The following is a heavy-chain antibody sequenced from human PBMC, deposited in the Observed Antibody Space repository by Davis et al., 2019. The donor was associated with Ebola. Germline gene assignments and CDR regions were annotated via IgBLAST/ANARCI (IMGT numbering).Heavy chain of an antibody. CDR3: ARDRGLWTTSGYYYYYGMDV. J-gene: IGHJ6*04. CDR1: GYTYTSYY. V-gene: IGHV1-46*01. D-gene: IGHD4-17*01. Sequence: AASVKVSCKASGYTYTSYYMHWVRQAPGQGLEWMGIINPSGCSTSYAQKFQGRVTMIRDTSTSTVYMELSSLRSEDTAVYYCARDRGLWTTSGYYYYYGMDVWGKGTTVTVSS. CDR2: INPSGCST.